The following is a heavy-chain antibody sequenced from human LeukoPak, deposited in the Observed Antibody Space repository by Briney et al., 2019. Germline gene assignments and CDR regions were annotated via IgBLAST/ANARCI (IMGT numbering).Heavy chain of an antibody. V-gene: IGHV1-69*13. CDR3: ASSGTGGSGTTDEYYFDY. CDR1: GGTFSNYA. CDR2: IIPIFGTA. D-gene: IGHD1-14*01. Sequence: ASVKVSCKASGGTFSNYAISWVRQAPGQGLEWMGGIIPIFGTANYAQKFQGRVTITADESTSTAYMELSSLRSEDTAVYYCASSGTGGSGTTDEYYFDYWGQGTLVTVSS. J-gene: IGHJ4*02.